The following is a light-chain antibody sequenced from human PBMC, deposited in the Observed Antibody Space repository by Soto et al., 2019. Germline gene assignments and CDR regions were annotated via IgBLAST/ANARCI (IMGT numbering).Light chain of an antibody. CDR2: DAS. J-gene: IGKJ2*01. CDR1: QSISNY. Sequence: DIQMTQSPSSLSASVGDRVTITCRASQSISNYLNWYQQKPGKAPNLLIYDASSLQSGVPSRFSGSGSGTDFTLTISSLQPXXXXTYYCQQSYSTPPGTFGQGTKLEIK. V-gene: IGKV1-39*01. CDR3: QQSYSTPPGT.